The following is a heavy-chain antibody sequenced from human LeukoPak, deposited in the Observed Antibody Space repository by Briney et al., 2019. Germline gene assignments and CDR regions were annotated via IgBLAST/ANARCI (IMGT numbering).Heavy chain of an antibody. D-gene: IGHD1-26*01. CDR3: ARTEWELLAYFDY. J-gene: IGHJ4*02. V-gene: IGHV4-59*08. CDR2: IYYSGST. CDR1: GGSISSYY. Sequence: SETLSLTCTVSGGSISSYYWSWIRQPPGKGLEWIGYIYYSGSTNYNPSLKSGVTISVETSKNQFSLKLSSVTAADTAVYYCARTEWELLAYFDYWGQGTLVTVSS.